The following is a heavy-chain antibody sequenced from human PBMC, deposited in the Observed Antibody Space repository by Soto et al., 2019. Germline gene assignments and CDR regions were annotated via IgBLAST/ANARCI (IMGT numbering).Heavy chain of an antibody. D-gene: IGHD3-10*01. Sequence: GGSLRLSCAASGFTFSSYAMSWVRQAPGKGLEWVSAISGSGGSTYYADSVKGRFTISRDNSKNTLYLQMNSLRAEDTAVYYCAGGGSLWFGELYMDVWGKGTTVTVSS. CDR3: AGGGSLWFGELYMDV. J-gene: IGHJ6*04. V-gene: IGHV3-23*01. CDR2: ISGSGGST. CDR1: GFTFSSYA.